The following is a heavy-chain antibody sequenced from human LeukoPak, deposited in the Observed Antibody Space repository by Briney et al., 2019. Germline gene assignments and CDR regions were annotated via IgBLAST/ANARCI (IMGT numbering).Heavy chain of an antibody. CDR3: AKDRTHCSGGSCYGMDV. Sequence: PGRSLRLSCAASGFTFSSFGMHWVRQAPGKGLEWVAVISYDGSDKYYADSVKGRFTISRDNSKNTLYLQMNSLRAEDTAVYYCAKDRTHCSGGSCYGMDVRGQGTTVTVSS. CDR1: GFTFSSFG. V-gene: IGHV3-30*18. CDR2: ISYDGSDK. D-gene: IGHD2-15*01. J-gene: IGHJ6*02.